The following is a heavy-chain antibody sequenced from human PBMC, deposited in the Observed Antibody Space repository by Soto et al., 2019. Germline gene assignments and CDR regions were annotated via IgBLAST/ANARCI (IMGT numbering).Heavy chain of an antibody. CDR1: GFTFSSYA. CDR2: KSGSGDST. D-gene: IGHD5-18*01. J-gene: IGHJ6*02. Sequence: EVQLLESGGGLVQPGGSLRLSCAASGFTFSSYAMSWVRQAPGMGLEWVSAKSGSGDSTYYADSVKGRFTISRDNSKNTLYLQMNSLRVEDTAVYYCAKSTAMVPYYYVMDVWGQGTTVTVSS. V-gene: IGHV3-23*01. CDR3: AKSTAMVPYYYVMDV.